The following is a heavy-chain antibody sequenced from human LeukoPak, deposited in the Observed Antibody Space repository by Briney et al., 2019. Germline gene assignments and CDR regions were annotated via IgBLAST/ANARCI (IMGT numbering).Heavy chain of an antibody. CDR2: IYYTGST. Sequence: PSETLSLTCTVSGGSISSHYWTWIRQPPGKGLEWIGYIYYTGSTNYNPSLKSRVTISVDTSKNQFSLNLSSVTAADTAVYYCARGTVTTEYFQPWGQGTLVTVSS. CDR3: ARGTVTTEYFQP. J-gene: IGHJ1*01. V-gene: IGHV4-59*11. CDR1: GGSISSHY. D-gene: IGHD4-17*01.